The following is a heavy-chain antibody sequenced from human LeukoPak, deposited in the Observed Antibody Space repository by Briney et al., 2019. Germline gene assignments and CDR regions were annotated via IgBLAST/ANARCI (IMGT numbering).Heavy chain of an antibody. CDR3: ATSCSSSTCYDS. CDR2: IYPCDSDT. J-gene: IGHJ4*02. V-gene: IGHV5-51*01. Sequence: GASLKISCKGPGYSLTSYWIGWLRRMPGKGLEGMGIIYPCDSDTRYSPSFQGQVTISVDKSISPAYLQWGSLKASDTAMYYCATSCSSSTCYDSWGQGTLVTVSS. CDR1: GYSLTSYW. D-gene: IGHD2-15*01.